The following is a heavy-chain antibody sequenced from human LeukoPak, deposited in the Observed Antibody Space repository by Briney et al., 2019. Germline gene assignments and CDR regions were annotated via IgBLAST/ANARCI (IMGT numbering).Heavy chain of an antibody. CDR3: AGLSRVSGSQYYYYYCMDV. D-gene: IGHD6-13*01. Sequence: KVSCKASGGTFSSYTISWVRQAPGQGLEWMGRIIPILGIANYAQKFQGRVTITADKSTSTAYMELSSLRSEDTAVYYCAGLSRVSGSQYYYYYCMDVWGKGTTVTVSS. CDR1: GGTFSSYT. CDR2: IIPILGIA. V-gene: IGHV1-69*02. J-gene: IGHJ6*03.